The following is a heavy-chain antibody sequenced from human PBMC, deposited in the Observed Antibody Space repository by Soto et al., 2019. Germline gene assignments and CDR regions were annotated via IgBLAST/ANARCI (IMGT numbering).Heavy chain of an antibody. CDR2: IKSKTDGGTT. CDR3: TTDFAMLGSSGAPN. V-gene: IGHV3-15*01. Sequence: LRLSCAASGFTFSNAWMSWVRQAPGKGLEWVGRIKSKTDGGTTDYAAPVKGRFTISRDDSKNTLYLQMNSLKTEDTAVYYCTTDFAMLGSSGAPNWGQGTLVTVSS. D-gene: IGHD3-22*01. CDR1: GFTFSNAW. J-gene: IGHJ4*02.